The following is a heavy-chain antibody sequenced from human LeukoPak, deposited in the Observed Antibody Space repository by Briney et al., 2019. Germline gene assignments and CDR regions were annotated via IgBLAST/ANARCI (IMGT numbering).Heavy chain of an antibody. D-gene: IGHD5-12*01. V-gene: IGHV3-23*01. CDR2: ISGGGGST. CDR1: GFTFTSYS. Sequence: GGSLRLSCAASGFTFTSYSMNWVRQAPGKGLEWVSTISGGGGSTYYADSVKGRFTISRDNSKNTLYLQVNSLRAEDTAVYYCATGLGYSGYDFLDYWGQGTLVTVSS. J-gene: IGHJ4*02. CDR3: ATGLGYSGYDFLDY.